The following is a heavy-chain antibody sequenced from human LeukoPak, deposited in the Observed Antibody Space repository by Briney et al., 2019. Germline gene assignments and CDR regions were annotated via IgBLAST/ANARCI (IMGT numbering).Heavy chain of an antibody. J-gene: IGHJ4*02. V-gene: IGHV3-7*01. CDR1: GFSFTTYW. Sequence: GGSLRLSCAASGFSFTTYWMSWVRQAPGKGLEWVANIKQDGTEKYYVDSVRGRFTISRDNAKNSLYLQMNSLRVEDTAVYYCAKLAKYFYGSETYYFFEHWGQGTPVTASS. CDR2: IKQDGTEK. D-gene: IGHD3-10*01. CDR3: AKLAKYFYGSETYYFFEH.